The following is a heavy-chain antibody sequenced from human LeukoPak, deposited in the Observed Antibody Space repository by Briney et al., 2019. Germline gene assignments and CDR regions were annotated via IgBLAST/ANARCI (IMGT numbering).Heavy chain of an antibody. D-gene: IGHD3-22*01. Sequence: KASQTLSLTCTVSGGSISSGDYYWSWIRQPPGKGLEWIAYMYYSGSTYYNPSLKSRVTMSADTSKHQLSLKLSSVTAADTAVYYCARPYYYDSRIDPWGQGILVTVSS. CDR1: GGSISSGDYY. CDR3: ARPYYYDSRIDP. CDR2: MYYSGST. V-gene: IGHV4-30-4*01. J-gene: IGHJ5*02.